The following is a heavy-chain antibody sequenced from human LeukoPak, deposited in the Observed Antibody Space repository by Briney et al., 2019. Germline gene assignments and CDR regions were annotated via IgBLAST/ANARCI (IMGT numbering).Heavy chain of an antibody. Sequence: GGSLRLSCAASGFTVSSNYMSWVRQAPGKGLEWVANITPDGREKYYVDSVKGRFTISRDNAKNSLYMQMNSLRAEDTAVYYCASGGGATRSGYAFDMWGQGTMVTVSS. V-gene: IGHV3-7*01. CDR2: ITPDGREK. CDR3: ASGGGATRSGYAFDM. J-gene: IGHJ3*02. CDR1: GFTVSSNY. D-gene: IGHD1-26*01.